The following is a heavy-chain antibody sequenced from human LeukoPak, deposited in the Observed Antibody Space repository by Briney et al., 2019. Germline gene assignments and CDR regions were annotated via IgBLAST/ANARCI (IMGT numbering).Heavy chain of an antibody. CDR3: ARGPWLDY. CDR1: GFTFSRYA. J-gene: IGHJ4*02. Sequence: GGSLRLSCAASGFTFSRYAMHWVRQAPGKGLEWVAVISYDGSHTYYADSVRGRFTISRDNSRNTLYLQMNSLRAEDTAVYYCARGPWLDYWGQGTLVTVSS. V-gene: IGHV3-30*04. CDR2: ISYDGSHT.